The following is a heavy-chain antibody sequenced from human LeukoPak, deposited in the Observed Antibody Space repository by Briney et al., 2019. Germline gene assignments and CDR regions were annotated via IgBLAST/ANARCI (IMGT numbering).Heavy chain of an antibody. D-gene: IGHD3-22*01. CDR2: ISAYNDDT. J-gene: IGHJ3*02. Sequence: ASVKVSCKASGYTFNSYGVSWVRQAPGQGLEWMGWISAYNDDTNYAQMVQGRVAMTTDTSTSTTYMELRSLRSDDTAVYYCARERSYYDSSGLAKNAFDIWGQGTMVTVSS. V-gene: IGHV1-18*01. CDR3: ARERSYYDSSGLAKNAFDI. CDR1: GYTFNSYG.